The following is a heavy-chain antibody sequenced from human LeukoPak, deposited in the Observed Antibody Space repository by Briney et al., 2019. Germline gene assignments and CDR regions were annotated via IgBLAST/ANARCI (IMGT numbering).Heavy chain of an antibody. D-gene: IGHD4-17*01. J-gene: IGHJ3*02. V-gene: IGHV3-7*01. Sequence: GGSLRLSCAASGFTIGSYWMTWVRQAPGKGLEWLTNIKYDGSEIHYVDSVKGRFTISRDNAKNSLYLQMKSLRAEDTALYYCATSRLRAAYDIWGQGTMVSVSS. CDR3: ATSRLRAAYDI. CDR2: IKYDGSEI. CDR1: GFTIGSYW.